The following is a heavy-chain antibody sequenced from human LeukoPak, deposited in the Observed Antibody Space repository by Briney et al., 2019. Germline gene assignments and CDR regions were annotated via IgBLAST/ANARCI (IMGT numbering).Heavy chain of an antibody. CDR2: IKQDGSEK. J-gene: IGHJ6*02. CDR1: GFTFSSYW. CDR3: ARGILRYFDWLRRYYYYYGMDV. V-gene: IGHV3-7*01. D-gene: IGHD3-9*01. Sequence: GGSLRPSCAASGFTFSSYWMSWVRQAPGKGLEWVANIKQDGSEKYYVDSVKGRFTISRDNAKNSLYLQMNSLRAEDTAVYYCARGILRYFDWLRRYYYYYGMDVWGQGTTVTVSS.